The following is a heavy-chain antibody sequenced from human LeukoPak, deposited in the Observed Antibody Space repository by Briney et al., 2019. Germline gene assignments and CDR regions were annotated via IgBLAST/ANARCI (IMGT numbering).Heavy chain of an antibody. CDR1: GFTFSSYS. J-gene: IGHJ4*02. D-gene: IGHD2-21*01. Sequence: GGSLRLSCAASGFTFSSYSMNWVRQAPGKGLEWVSYISSSSSTIYYADSVKGRFTISRDNAKNSLYLQMNSLRAEDTAVYYCARSLWGTFDYWGQGTLVTVSS. CDR3: ARSLWGTFDY. CDR2: ISSSSSTI. V-gene: IGHV3-48*04.